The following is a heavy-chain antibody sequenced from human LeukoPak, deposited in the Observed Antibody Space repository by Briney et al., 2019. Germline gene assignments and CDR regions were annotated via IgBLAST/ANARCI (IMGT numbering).Heavy chain of an antibody. J-gene: IGHJ4*02. CDR3: ARLFLKKRYIDY. CDR1: GGSISSSSYY. D-gene: IGHD2-2*02. CDR2: IYYRGST. V-gene: IGHV4-39*01. Sequence: SETLSLTCTVSGGSISSSSYYWGWIRQPPGRGREWIGSIYYRGSTYYNPSLKGRVTIAVVTSKNQFSLKLSSVTAADTAVYYCARLFLKKRYIDYWGQGTLVTVS.